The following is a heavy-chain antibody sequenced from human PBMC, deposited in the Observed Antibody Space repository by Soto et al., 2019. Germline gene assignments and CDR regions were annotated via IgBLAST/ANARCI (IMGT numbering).Heavy chain of an antibody. V-gene: IGHV3-7*01. J-gene: IGHJ4*02. CDR1: GFTFSSYW. CDR2: IKQDGSEK. D-gene: IGHD6-13*01. Sequence: GWSLRLSCAASGFTFSSYWMSWVRQAPGKGLEWVANIKQDGSEKYYVDSVKGRFTISRDNAKNSLYLQMNSLRAEDTAVYYCARRTGGRPGIAAAEDYWGQGTLVTVSS. CDR3: ARRTGGRPGIAAAEDY.